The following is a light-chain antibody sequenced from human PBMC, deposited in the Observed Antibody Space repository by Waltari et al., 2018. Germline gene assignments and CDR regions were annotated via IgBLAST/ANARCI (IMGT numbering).Light chain of an antibody. V-gene: IGLV4-69*02. CDR2: VNSDGSH. Sequence: QLVLTQSPSASASLGASVKLTCPLSSGHSSNVIAWHQQHPQKGPRYLMKVNSDGSHSKGDEIPDRFSGASSGAERYLTISSLQSEDEADYYCQTGGHGTWVFGGGTKLTVL. J-gene: IGLJ3*02. CDR1: SGHSSNV. CDR3: QTGGHGTWV.